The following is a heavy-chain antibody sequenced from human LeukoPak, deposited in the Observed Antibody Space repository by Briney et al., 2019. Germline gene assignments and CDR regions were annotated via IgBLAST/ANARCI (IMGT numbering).Heavy chain of an antibody. CDR2: ISWNSGSI. V-gene: IGHV3-9*01. CDR1: GFTFDDYA. CDR3: AKVAVVVVAATPYYFDY. Sequence: TGGSLRLSCAASGFTFDDYAMHWVRQAPGKGLEWVSGISWNSGSIGYADSVKGRFTISRGNAKNSLYLQMNSLRAEDTALYYCAKVAVVVVAATPYYFDYWGQGTLVTVSS. D-gene: IGHD2-15*01. J-gene: IGHJ4*02.